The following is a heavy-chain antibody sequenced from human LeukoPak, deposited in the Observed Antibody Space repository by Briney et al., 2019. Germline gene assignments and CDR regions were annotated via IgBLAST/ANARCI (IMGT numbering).Heavy chain of an antibody. D-gene: IGHD6-19*01. CDR1: GFTFSSYG. Sequence: GGSLRLSCAASGFTFSSYGMHWVRQAPGKGLEWVAVIWYDGSNKYYADSVKGRFTTSRDNSKNTLYLQMNSLRAGDTAVYYCAKDVVPDSGWDLDYWGQGTLVTVSS. CDR3: AKDVVPDSGWDLDY. V-gene: IGHV3-33*06. J-gene: IGHJ4*02. CDR2: IWYDGSNK.